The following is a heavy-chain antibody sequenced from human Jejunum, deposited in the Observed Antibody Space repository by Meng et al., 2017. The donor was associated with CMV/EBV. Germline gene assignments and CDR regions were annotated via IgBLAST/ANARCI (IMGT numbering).Heavy chain of an antibody. J-gene: IGHJ6*02. D-gene: IGHD1-26*01. CDR3: ARGEKRSQYYYGLDV. CDR1: SINSSRYY. Sequence: SINSSRYYWGWIRQPPGQGLEWIGRMYYSESTYYSPSLKSRVTISVDTSKNQFSLKLSSVTAADTAVYYCARGEKRSQYYYGLDVWGQGTTVTVSS. V-gene: IGHV4-39*07. CDR2: MYYSEST.